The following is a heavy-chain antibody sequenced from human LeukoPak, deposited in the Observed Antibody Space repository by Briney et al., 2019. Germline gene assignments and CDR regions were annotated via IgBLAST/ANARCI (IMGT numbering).Heavy chain of an antibody. Sequence: GGSPRLSCAASGFTFSSYGMHWVRQAPGKGLEWVAFIRYDGSNKYYADSVKGRFTISRDNSKNTLYLQMNSLRAEDTAMYYCTKDLQRSLDYWGQGTMVTVSS. J-gene: IGHJ3*01. CDR3: TKDLQRSLDY. CDR1: GFTFSSYG. V-gene: IGHV3-30*02. D-gene: IGHD3-9*01. CDR2: IRYDGSNK.